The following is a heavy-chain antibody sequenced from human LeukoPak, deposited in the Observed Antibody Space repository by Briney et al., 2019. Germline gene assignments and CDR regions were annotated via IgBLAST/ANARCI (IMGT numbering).Heavy chain of an antibody. J-gene: IGHJ4*02. Sequence: GGSLRLSCAASGFTFSSYAMSWVRQAPGKGLEWVSAISGSGGSTYYADSVKGRYTISRDNSKNTLYLQMNSLRAEDTAAYYCAKDSYYYDSSGSVDPPVYWGQGTLVTVSS. V-gene: IGHV3-23*01. D-gene: IGHD3-22*01. CDR2: ISGSGGST. CDR1: GFTFSSYA. CDR3: AKDSYYYDSSGSVDPPVY.